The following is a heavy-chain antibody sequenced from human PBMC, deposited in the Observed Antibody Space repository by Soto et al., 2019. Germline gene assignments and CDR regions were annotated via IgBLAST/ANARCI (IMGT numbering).Heavy chain of an antibody. J-gene: IGHJ4*02. D-gene: IGHD3-9*01. Sequence: EVQLVESGGDLVQRGGSLRLSCAASGFPFSSYWMHWVRHTPGKGLDWVARISGDGVTTYYADSVTGRFTVSRDNAKNPLSPQITGLRAEDTAVYQCAREYYGLLTGDYPDYWGQGTLVSVS. CDR1: GFPFSSYW. V-gene: IGHV3-74*01. CDR2: ISGDGVTT. CDR3: AREYYGLLTGDYPDY.